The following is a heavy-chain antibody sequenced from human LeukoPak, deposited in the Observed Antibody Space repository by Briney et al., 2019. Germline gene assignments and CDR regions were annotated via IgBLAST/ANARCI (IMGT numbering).Heavy chain of an antibody. D-gene: IGHD2-2*01. J-gene: IGHJ4*02. Sequence: PSETLSLTCTVSGGSISSSSYYWGWIRQPPGKGLEWIGSNYYSGSTYYNPSLKSRVTISVDTSKNQFSLKLSSATAADTAVYYCARHAEVVPASIPLLDFDYWGQGTLVTVSS. V-gene: IGHV4-39*01. CDR3: ARHAEVVPASIPLLDFDY. CDR2: NYYSGST. CDR1: GGSISSSSYY.